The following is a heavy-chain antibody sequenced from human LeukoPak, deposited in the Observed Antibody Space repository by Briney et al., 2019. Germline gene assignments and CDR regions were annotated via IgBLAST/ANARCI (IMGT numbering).Heavy chain of an antibody. CDR1: GFTFSRHS. CDR3: ARDTPSVVVAAPDWFGP. Sequence: GGSLRLSCAASGFTFSRHSMNCVRQAPGKGLEWVSSISYSSGYIYYAAPVKGLFTIYRDNAKNSLYLKMNSLRAEDTAVYYCARDTPSVVVAAPDWFGPWGQGTLVTVS. V-gene: IGHV3-21*01. D-gene: IGHD2-15*01. J-gene: IGHJ5*02. CDR2: ISYSSGYI.